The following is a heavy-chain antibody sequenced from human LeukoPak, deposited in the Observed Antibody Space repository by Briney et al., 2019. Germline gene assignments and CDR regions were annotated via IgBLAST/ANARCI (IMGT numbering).Heavy chain of an antibody. D-gene: IGHD5-18*01. CDR2: IIPIFGTA. V-gene: IGHV1-69*13. Sequence: SVKVSCKASGGTFSSYAISWARQAPGQGLEWMGGIIPIFGTANYAQKFQGRVTITADESTSTAYMELSSLRSEDTAVYYCARGGYSYRRASNYYYYMDVWGKGTTVTVSS. CDR3: ARGGYSYRRASNYYYYMDV. J-gene: IGHJ6*03. CDR1: GGTFSSYA.